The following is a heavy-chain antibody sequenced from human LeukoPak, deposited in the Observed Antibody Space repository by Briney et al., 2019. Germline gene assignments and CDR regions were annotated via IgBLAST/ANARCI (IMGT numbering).Heavy chain of an antibody. Sequence: GGSLRLSCAASGFTFSSYAMSWVRQAPGKGLEWVSAISGSGGSTYYADSVKGRFTISRDNSKNTLYLQMNSLRAADTAVYYCAKDMLWLVRKVEFDYWGQGTLVTVSS. J-gene: IGHJ4*02. CDR2: ISGSGGST. CDR1: GFTFSSYA. V-gene: IGHV3-23*01. CDR3: AKDMLWLVRKVEFDY. D-gene: IGHD6-19*01.